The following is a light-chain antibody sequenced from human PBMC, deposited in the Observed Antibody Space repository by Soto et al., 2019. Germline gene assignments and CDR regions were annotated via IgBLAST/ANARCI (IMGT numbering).Light chain of an antibody. CDR2: EVS. CDR1: SSDVGGYNY. J-gene: IGLJ1*01. V-gene: IGLV2-8*01. Sequence: QSVLTQVPSASGSPGQSVTISCTGTSSDVGGYNYVSWYQQHPGKAHKLMIYEVSKRPSGVPDRFSGSKSGNTASLTVSGLQAEDEADYYSTSYAGSNNYVFGTGTKVTVL. CDR3: TSYAGSNNYV.